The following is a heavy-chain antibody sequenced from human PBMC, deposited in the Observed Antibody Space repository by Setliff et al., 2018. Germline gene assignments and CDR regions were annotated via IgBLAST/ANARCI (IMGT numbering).Heavy chain of an antibody. Sequence: GGSLRLSCAASGFIFSSYEMIWVRRAPGKGLESVSYVSSSGTTIYNADSVKGRFTISRDNAKNSLYLQMNSLRVEDTALYYCARDGNNWNDLDYWGHGTLVTVSS. V-gene: IGHV3-48*03. J-gene: IGHJ4*01. CDR1: GFIFSSYE. CDR2: VSSSGTTI. D-gene: IGHD1-20*01. CDR3: ARDGNNWNDLDY.